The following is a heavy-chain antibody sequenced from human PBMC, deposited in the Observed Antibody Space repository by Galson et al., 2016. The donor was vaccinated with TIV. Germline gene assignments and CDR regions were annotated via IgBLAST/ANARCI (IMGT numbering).Heavy chain of an antibody. CDR1: GFTFSDYN. D-gene: IGHD2-21*02. CDR3: ARVRDSYYFDS. Sequence: SLRLSCAASGFTFSDYNMNWVRQAPGKGLEWVSFISYDGSDQYYADSVKGRFTISRDKSKNTLYLQMRSLRAEDTALYYCARVRDSYYFDSWGQGTLVTVSS. J-gene: IGHJ4*02. CDR2: ISYDGSDQ. V-gene: IGHV3-30*03.